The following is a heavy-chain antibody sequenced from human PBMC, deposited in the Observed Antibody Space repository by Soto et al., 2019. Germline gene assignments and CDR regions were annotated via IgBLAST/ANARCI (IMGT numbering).Heavy chain of an antibody. CDR3: ARERSGYYGSQETNPTGRGRKEGYYYYYYGMDV. CDR1: GGTFSSYA. V-gene: IGHV1-69*13. CDR2: IIPIFGTA. J-gene: IGHJ6*02. D-gene: IGHD3-3*01. Sequence: ASVKVSCKASGGTFSSYAISWVRQAPGQGLEWMGGIIPIFGTANYAQKFQGRVTITADESTSTAYMELSSLGAEDKAVYYCARERSGYYGSQETNPTGRGRKEGYYYYYYGMDVWGQGTTVTVSS.